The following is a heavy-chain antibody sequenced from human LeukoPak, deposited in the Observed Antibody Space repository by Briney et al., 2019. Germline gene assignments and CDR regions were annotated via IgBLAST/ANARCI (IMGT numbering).Heavy chain of an antibody. J-gene: IGHJ4*02. V-gene: IGHV3-33*01. CDR1: GFTFSSYG. CDR3: ARDLYYYDSSGSNRNFDY. Sequence: GGSLRLSCAASGFTFSSYGMHWVRQAPGKGLEWVAVIWYDGSNKYYADSVKGRFTISRDSSKNTLYLQMNSLRSDDTAVYYCARDLYYYDSSGSNRNFDYWGQGTLVTVSS. D-gene: IGHD3-22*01. CDR2: IWYDGSNK.